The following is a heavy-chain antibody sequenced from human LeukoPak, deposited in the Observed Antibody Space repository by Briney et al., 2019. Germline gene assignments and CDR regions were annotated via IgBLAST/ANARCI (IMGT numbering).Heavy chain of an antibody. CDR3: APYSYGPYYLDY. CDR1: GFTFSSYA. V-gene: IGHV3-23*01. CDR2: ISGSGGST. J-gene: IGHJ4*02. D-gene: IGHD5-18*01. Sequence: GRSLRLSCAASGFTFSSYAMSWVRQAPGKGLELVSAISGSGGSTYYADSVKGRFTICRDNSKNTLYLQMNSLRAEDTAVYYCAPYSYGPYYLDYWGQGTLVTVSS.